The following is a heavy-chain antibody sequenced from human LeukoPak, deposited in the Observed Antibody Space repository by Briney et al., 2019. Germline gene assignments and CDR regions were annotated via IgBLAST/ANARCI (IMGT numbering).Heavy chain of an antibody. J-gene: IGHJ4*02. V-gene: IGHV3-64*02. CDR3: ARGGGRNTTMVWAFDY. Sequence: PGGSLRLSCAASGFTFSSYAMHWVRQAPGKGLEYVSGISTNGGSTYYADSAKGRFTISRDNSKNTLFLQMGSLRAEDMAVYYCARGGGRNTTMVWAFDYWGQGTLVTVSS. CDR1: GFTFSSYA. D-gene: IGHD5-18*01. CDR2: ISTNGGST.